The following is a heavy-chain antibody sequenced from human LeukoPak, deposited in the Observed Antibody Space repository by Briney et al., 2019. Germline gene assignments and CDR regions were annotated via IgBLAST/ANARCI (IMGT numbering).Heavy chain of an antibody. CDR2: ISSNGGST. CDR3: ARGDIKDY. D-gene: IGHD5-12*01. Sequence: GGSLRLSCAASGVTFSSYAMHWVRQAPGKGLEYVSAISSNGGSTYYANSVKGRFTISRDNSKNTLYLQMGSLRAEDMAVYYCARGDIKDYWGQGTLVTVSS. J-gene: IGHJ4*02. CDR1: GVTFSSYA. V-gene: IGHV3-64*01.